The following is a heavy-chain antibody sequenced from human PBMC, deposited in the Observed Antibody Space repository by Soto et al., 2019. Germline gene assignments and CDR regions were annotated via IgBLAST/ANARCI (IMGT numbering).Heavy chain of an antibody. V-gene: IGHV4-31*02. CDR1: GGSIISGGYY. Sequence: SETLSLTCTVSGGSIISGGYYWSWIRQHPGKGLEWIGYIYYSGSTYYNPSLKSRVTISVDTSKNQFSLKLSSVTAADTAVYYCARCPENIAAAGLNWFDPWGQGTLLTVSS. CDR3: ARCPENIAAAGLNWFDP. D-gene: IGHD6-13*01. J-gene: IGHJ5*02. CDR2: IYYSGST.